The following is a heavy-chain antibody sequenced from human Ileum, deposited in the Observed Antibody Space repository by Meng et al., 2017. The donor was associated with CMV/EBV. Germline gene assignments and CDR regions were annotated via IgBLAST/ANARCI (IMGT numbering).Heavy chain of an antibody. J-gene: IGHJ4*02. D-gene: IGHD5-24*01. CDR1: GYTFTGYY. CDR3: ARSLGDGYPEDY. CDR2: SNPNSGGT. Sequence: ASVKVPCKASGYTFTGYYMHWVRQAPGQGLEWMGWSNPNSGGTNYAQKFQGRVTMTRDTSISTAYMELSRLRSDDTAVYYCARSLGDGYPEDYWGQGTLVTVSS. V-gene: IGHV1-2*02.